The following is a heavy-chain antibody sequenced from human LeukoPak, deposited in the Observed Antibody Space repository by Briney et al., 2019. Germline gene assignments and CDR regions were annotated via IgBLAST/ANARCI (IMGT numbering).Heavy chain of an antibody. CDR3: ASDGLNTYAFDY. J-gene: IGHJ4*02. D-gene: IGHD2-2*01. Sequence: PSGTLSLTCAVSGGSISSNTWWSWVRQPPGKGLEWIGEIFHGGNTNYNPSLMSRVTVLVDKSKNQFSLRLNSVTAADTAVYYCASDGLNTYAFDYWGQGTPVTVSS. CDR1: GGSISSNTW. V-gene: IGHV4-4*02. CDR2: IFHGGNT.